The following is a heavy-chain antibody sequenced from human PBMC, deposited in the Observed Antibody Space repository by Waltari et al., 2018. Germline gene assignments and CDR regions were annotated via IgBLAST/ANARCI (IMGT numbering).Heavy chain of an antibody. V-gene: IGHV4-34*10. CDR3: GGNYDY. Sequence: QVQLQESGPGLVKPSETLSLTCAVSGGSFSSYWWKWIRQPPGKGLEWIGEINGNSGTINYNPSLKSRVTISKDASKNQFSLKLSSVTAADTAVYYCGGNYDYWGQGVLVTVSS. J-gene: IGHJ4*02. D-gene: IGHD3-10*01. CDR2: INGNSGTI. CDR1: GGSFSSYW.